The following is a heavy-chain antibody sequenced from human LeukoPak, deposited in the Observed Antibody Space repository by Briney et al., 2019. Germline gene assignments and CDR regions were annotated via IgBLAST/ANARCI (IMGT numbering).Heavy chain of an antibody. D-gene: IGHD6-19*01. CDR1: GYTFTGYY. CDR3: ARTWAVAGNGYFDY. CDR2: INPNSGGT. V-gene: IGHV1-2*02. J-gene: IGHJ4*02. Sequence: ASVKVSCKASGYTFTGYYMHWVRQAPGQGLEWMGWINPNSGGTNYAQKFQGRVTMTRDMSISTAYMELSRLRSDDTAVYYCARTWAVAGNGYFDYWGQGTLVTVSS.